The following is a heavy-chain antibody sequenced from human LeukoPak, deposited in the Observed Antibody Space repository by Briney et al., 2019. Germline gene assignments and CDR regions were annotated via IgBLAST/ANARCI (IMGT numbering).Heavy chain of an antibody. J-gene: IGHJ5*02. D-gene: IGHD3-10*01. Sequence: GGSLRLSCAASGFTFSGSAMHWVRQASGKGLEWVGRIRSKANSYATAYAESVKGRVTISRDDSKNTAYLQMNSLKTEDTAVYYCAKDGLAYGSGKNWFDPWGQGTLVTVSS. CDR3: AKDGLAYGSGKNWFDP. CDR2: IRSKANSYAT. CDR1: GFTFSGSA. V-gene: IGHV3-73*01.